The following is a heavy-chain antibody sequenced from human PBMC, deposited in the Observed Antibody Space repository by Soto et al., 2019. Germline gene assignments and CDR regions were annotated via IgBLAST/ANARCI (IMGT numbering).Heavy chain of an antibody. CDR2: IYDNANT. Sequence: PSETLSLTCAVSGGSISSGDYYWSWIRQHPGKGLEWIGYIYDNANTYYNPSLKSRVTISLDTSKNQFSLKLISVTAADTAVYYCARDLSIHVPGYFDYWVQGILVTVSS. CDR3: ARDLSIHVPGYFDY. D-gene: IGHD3-16*02. CDR1: GGSISSGDYY. J-gene: IGHJ4*02. V-gene: IGHV4-31*11.